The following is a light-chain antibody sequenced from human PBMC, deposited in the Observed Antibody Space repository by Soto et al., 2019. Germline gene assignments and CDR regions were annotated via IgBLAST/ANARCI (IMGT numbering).Light chain of an antibody. V-gene: IGKV3-15*01. CDR1: QSVSSN. CDR2: AAS. CDR3: QQYDTWWT. J-gene: IGKJ1*01. Sequence: EIVMTQSPATLSVSPGERATLSCRASQSVSSNLAWYQQKPGQAPRVLIYAASTRATGIPDRLSGSASGTDFTLTISRLHSEDFGVYYCQQYDTWWTFGQGTQVDIK.